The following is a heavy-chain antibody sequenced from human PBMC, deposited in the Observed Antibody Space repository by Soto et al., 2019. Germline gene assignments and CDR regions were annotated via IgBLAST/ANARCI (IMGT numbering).Heavy chain of an antibody. D-gene: IGHD6-25*01. Sequence: EVQLVESGGGLVQPGGSLRLSCAASGFTFSSYSMNWVRQAPGKGLGWVSYISSSSTTMYYADSVKGRFTNSRDNAKNSLYLQMNSLRAEDTAVYYCARDYSSVWYFDYWGQGTLVTVSS. J-gene: IGHJ4*02. V-gene: IGHV3-48*01. CDR3: ARDYSSVWYFDY. CDR1: GFTFSSYS. CDR2: ISSSSTTM.